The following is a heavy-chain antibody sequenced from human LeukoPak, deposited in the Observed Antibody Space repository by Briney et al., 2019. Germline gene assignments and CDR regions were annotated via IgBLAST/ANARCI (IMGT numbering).Heavy chain of an antibody. J-gene: IGHJ4*02. Sequence: SETLSLTCAVYGGSFSGYYWSWIRQPPGKGLEWIGYIYYSGSTNYNPSLKSRVTISVDTSKNQSSLKLSSVTAADTAVYYCARGRFLEWLLSWGQGTLVTVSS. CDR1: GGSFSGYY. V-gene: IGHV4-59*01. CDR2: IYYSGST. CDR3: ARGRFLEWLLS. D-gene: IGHD3-3*01.